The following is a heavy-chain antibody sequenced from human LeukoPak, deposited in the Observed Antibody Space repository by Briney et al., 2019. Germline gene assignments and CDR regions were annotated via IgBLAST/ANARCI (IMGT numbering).Heavy chain of an antibody. CDR3: ARSPYDSSGYYLFY. CDR1: GYTFTSYG. CDR2: ISAYNGNT. J-gene: IGHJ4*02. D-gene: IGHD3-22*01. Sequence: ASVKVSCKASGYTFTSYGISWVRQAPGQGLEWMGWISAYNGNTNYAQKLQGRVTMTTDTFTSTAYMELRSLRSDDTAVYYCARSPYDSSGYYLFYWGQGTLVTVSS. V-gene: IGHV1-18*01.